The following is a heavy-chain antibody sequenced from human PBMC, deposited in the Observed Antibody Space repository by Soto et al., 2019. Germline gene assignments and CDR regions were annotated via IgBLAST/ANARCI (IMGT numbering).Heavy chain of an antibody. CDR2: IYYSGNT. D-gene: IGHD2-15*01. CDR3: ARVRFYCSGGSRQKGNWFDP. CDR1: GASINSGDYY. Sequence: SETLSLTCTVSGASINSGDYYWSWIRQPPGKSLGWIGYIYYSGNTYNNPSLKSRISMSVDRSKDQFFLKLRSVTAADTAVYYCARVRFYCSGGSRQKGNWFDPWGQGTLVTVSS. V-gene: IGHV4-30-4*01. J-gene: IGHJ5*02.